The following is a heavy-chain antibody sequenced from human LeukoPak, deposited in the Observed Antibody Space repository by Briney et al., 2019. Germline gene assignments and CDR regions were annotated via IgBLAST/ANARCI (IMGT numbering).Heavy chain of an antibody. CDR2: IKSKTDGETT. V-gene: IGHV3-15*01. CDR1: GFIFKDYW. D-gene: IGHD3-10*01. CDR3: TTDLGTYYHGSQRLIPIDY. Sequence: GGSLGLSCAASGFIFKDYWMIWVRQAPGKGLEWIGRIKSKTDGETTNYAEPVRGRFTISRDDSKSAVYLQMNSLKIEDTAVYYCTTDLGTYYHGSQRLIPIDYWGQGTLVTVSS. J-gene: IGHJ4*02.